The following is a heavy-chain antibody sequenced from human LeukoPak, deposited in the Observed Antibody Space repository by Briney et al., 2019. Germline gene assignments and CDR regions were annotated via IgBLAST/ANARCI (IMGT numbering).Heavy chain of an antibody. J-gene: IGHJ4*02. Sequence: GGSLRLSCAASGFTFSSYAMSWVRQAPGKGLEWVSAISGSGGSTYYADSVRGRFTISRDNSKNTLYLQMNSLRAEDTAVYYCATDLESVYYYDSSGYYSRPGYFDYWGQGTLVTVSS. V-gene: IGHV3-23*01. CDR3: ATDLESVYYYDSSGYYSRPGYFDY. D-gene: IGHD3-22*01. CDR1: GFTFSSYA. CDR2: ISGSGGST.